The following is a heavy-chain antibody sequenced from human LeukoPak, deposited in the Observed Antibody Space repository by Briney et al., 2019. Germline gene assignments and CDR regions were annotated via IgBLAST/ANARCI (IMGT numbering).Heavy chain of an antibody. CDR2: IYYSGST. CDR1: SGSLSSYY. CDR3: ARTTEGYCSSASCFGFSYSYYMDV. J-gene: IGHJ6*03. Sequence: PSETLSLTCTVSSGSLSSYYWSWIRQPPGKGLEWIGYIYYSGSTNYNPSLKSRVTISVDTSKNQFSLKLSSVIAADTAVYYCARTTEGYCSSASCFGFSYSYYMDVWGKGTTVTISS. V-gene: IGHV4-59*01. D-gene: IGHD2-2*01.